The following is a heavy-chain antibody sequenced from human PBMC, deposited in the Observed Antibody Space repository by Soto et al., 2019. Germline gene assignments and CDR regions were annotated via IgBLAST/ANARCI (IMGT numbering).Heavy chain of an antibody. J-gene: IGHJ6*02. CDR3: AAPVRTTGIDYYYYGMDV. CDR1: GFTFSSYG. D-gene: IGHD1-1*01. CDR2: ISYDGSNK. V-gene: IGHV3-30*03. Sequence: QVQLVESGGGVVQPGRSLRLSCAASGFTFSSYGMHWVRQAPGKGLEWVAVISYDGSNKYYADSVKGRFTISRDNSKNTLYLQMNSLRAEDTAVYYCAAPVRTTGIDYYYYGMDVWGQGTTVTVPS.